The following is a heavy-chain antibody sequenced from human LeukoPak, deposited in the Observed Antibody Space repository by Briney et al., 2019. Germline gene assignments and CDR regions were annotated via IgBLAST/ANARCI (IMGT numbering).Heavy chain of an antibody. V-gene: IGHV4-38-2*02. J-gene: IGHJ4*02. CDR2: IYHSGST. Sequence: PSETLSLTCTVSGYSISSGYYWGWIRQPPGKGLEWIGSIYHSGSTYYNPSLKSRVTISVDTSKNQFSLKLSSVTAADTAVYYCARDMAYCGGDCSDDYWGQGTLVTVSS. D-gene: IGHD2-21*02. CDR3: ARDMAYCGGDCSDDY. CDR1: GYSISSGYY.